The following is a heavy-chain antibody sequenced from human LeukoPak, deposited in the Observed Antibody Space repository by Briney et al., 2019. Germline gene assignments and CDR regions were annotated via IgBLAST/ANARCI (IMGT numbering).Heavy chain of an antibody. V-gene: IGHV3-74*01. J-gene: IGHJ4*02. D-gene: IGHD4-17*01. CDR3: ARGICGDAVSFDH. CDR2: ISYDESST. Sequence: PGGSLRLSCAASGFTFTDYWMHWVRQVPGKGLVWVSRISYDESSTNYRDSVKGRFTISRDNARNTLYLQMNSLRAEDTAVYYCARGICGDAVSFDHWGQGTLVTVSS. CDR1: GFTFTDYW.